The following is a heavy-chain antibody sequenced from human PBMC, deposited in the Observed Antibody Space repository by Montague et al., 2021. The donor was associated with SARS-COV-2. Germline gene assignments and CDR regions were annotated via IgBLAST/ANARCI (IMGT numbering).Heavy chain of an antibody. J-gene: IGHJ4*02. Sequence: SETLSLTCTVSGDSISSSSYNWGWIRQLPGKGLEWIGSVHYSGRPYYNPSLKSRVTIYVDTSKNQLSLKLSSVTAADTAVYYCTRHVHMTWPEPSPGFDYWGQVTMVTVSS. D-gene: IGHD1-1*01. CDR1: GDSISSSSYN. CDR2: VHYSGRP. V-gene: IGHV4-39*01. CDR3: TRHVHMTWPEPSPGFDY.